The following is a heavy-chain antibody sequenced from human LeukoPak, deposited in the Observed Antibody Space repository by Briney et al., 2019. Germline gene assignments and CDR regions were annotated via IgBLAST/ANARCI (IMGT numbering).Heavy chain of an antibody. CDR3: ARKILTYYYDSSGYYSAPGPRFDY. CDR1: GGSFSGYY. D-gene: IGHD3-22*01. Sequence: PSETLSLTCAVYGGSFSGYYWSWIRQPPGKGLEWIGEINHSGSTNYNPSLKSRVTISVDTSKNQFSLKLSSVTAADTAVYYCARKILTYYYDSSGYYSAPGPRFDYWGQGTLVTVSS. CDR2: INHSGST. V-gene: IGHV4-34*01. J-gene: IGHJ4*02.